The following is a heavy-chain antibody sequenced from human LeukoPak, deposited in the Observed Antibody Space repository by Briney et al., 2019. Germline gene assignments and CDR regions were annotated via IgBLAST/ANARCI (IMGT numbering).Heavy chain of an antibody. CDR1: GFTFSSHA. CDR3: ARDRDGYSYGSDY. Sequence: PGGSLRLSCAASGFTFSSHAMTWARQAPGKGLEGVSLISGFGDTTYYADSVKGRFTISRDNAKNSLYLQMNSLRAEDTAVYYCARDRDGYSYGSDYWGQGTLVTVSS. J-gene: IGHJ4*02. D-gene: IGHD5-18*01. V-gene: IGHV3-23*01. CDR2: ISGFGDTT.